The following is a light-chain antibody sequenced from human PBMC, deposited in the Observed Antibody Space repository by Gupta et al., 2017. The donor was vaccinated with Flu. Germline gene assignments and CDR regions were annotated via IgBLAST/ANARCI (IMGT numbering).Light chain of an antibody. J-gene: IGKJ3*01. V-gene: IGKV1-39*01. CDR3: QQSYTTVT. CDR1: QNINTY. Sequence: SASVGDRVTITCRASQNINTYINWYQQKPGKAPKLLIYFASTLQSGVPSRFSGSGSGTDFTLTISSLQPEDFATYYWQQSYTTVTFGPGTKVDIK. CDR2: FAS.